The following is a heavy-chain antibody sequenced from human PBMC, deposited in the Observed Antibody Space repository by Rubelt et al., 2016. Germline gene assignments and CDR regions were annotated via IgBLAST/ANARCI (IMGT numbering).Heavy chain of an antibody. Sequence: WVRQAPGKGLEWVTLITTKAYGGTTEYAASVKGRFTISRDDSKSIAYLQMNSLKTEDTAVYYCSRALFCSSSSCRSNWFDPWGQGTLVTVSS. CDR2: ITTKAYGGTT. J-gene: IGHJ5*02. V-gene: IGHV3-49*02. D-gene: IGHD2-2*01. CDR3: SRALFCSSSSCRSNWFDP.